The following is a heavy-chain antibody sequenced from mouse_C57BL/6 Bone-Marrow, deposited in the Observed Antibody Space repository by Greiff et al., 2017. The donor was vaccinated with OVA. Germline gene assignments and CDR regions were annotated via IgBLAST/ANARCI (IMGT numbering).Heavy chain of an antibody. CDR3: EIWRANLAEDGYYPYAMDY. D-gene: IGHD2-3*01. CDR1: GYTFPSYW. J-gene: IGHJ4*01. Sequence: QVQLQQPGAELVKPGASVKVSCKASGYTFPSYWMHWVKQRPGQGLEWLGRIHPSASDTNYNQKFKGKATLTVDKYSSTAYMQLSSLTSEDSAVYYCEIWRANLAEDGYYPYAMDYWGQGTSVTVSS. CDR2: IHPSASDT. V-gene: IGHV1-74*01.